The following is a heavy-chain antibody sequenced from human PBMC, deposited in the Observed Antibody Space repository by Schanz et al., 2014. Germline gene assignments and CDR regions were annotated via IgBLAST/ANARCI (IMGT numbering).Heavy chain of an antibody. D-gene: IGHD6-19*01. CDR3: AKCIGWYGRCAFDI. CDR2: IYSGGST. Sequence: EVQLVESGGGLIQPVGSLRLSCAASGFTVSSNYMSWVRQAPGKGLEWVAVIYSGGSTFYTDSVKGRFTISRDNSKNTLYLQMNSLIAEDTAVYYCAKCIGWYGRCAFDIWGQGTMVTVSS. V-gene: IGHV3-53*01. CDR1: GFTVSSNY. J-gene: IGHJ3*02.